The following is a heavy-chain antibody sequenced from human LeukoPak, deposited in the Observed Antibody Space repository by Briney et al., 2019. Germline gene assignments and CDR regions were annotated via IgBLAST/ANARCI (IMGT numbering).Heavy chain of an antibody. CDR1: GYSISSGYY. V-gene: IGHV4-38-2*01. J-gene: IGHJ4*02. CDR3: ARNWKRYYFDY. D-gene: IGHD1-1*01. Sequence: KPSETLSLTCAVSGYSISSGYYWGWIRQPPGKGLEWIGSIYHSGSTYYNPSLKSRVTISVDTSKNQFSLKLSSVTAADTAVYYCARNWKRYYFDYWGQGTLVTVSS. CDR2: IYHSGST.